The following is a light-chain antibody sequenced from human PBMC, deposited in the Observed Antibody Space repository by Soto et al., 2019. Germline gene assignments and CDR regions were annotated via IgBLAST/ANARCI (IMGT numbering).Light chain of an antibody. CDR3: QQYGTSPTT. V-gene: IGKV3-20*01. Sequence: EIVLTQSPGTLSLSPGERATLSCRASQSVTSTSLAWYQRKPGQAPRLVIYGASNRATGIPDRFSGSGSGTDFTLTISSLGPEVFAVYFCQQYGTSPTTFGPGTKVEIK. CDR1: QSVTSTS. CDR2: GAS. J-gene: IGKJ3*01.